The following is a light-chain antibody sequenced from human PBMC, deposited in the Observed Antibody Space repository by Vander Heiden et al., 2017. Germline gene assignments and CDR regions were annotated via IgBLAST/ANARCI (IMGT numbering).Light chain of an antibody. CDR1: QSSTSY. Sequence: DIQMTQSPSSLSASVGDRVTITCRASQSSTSYLNWYQQKPGEAPKLLIYAASTLESGVPSRFSGSGSGTDFTLTISSLQPEDFATYYCQHSYSAPYTFGQGTKLEI. V-gene: IGKV1-39*01. J-gene: IGKJ2*01. CDR2: AAS. CDR3: QHSYSAPYT.